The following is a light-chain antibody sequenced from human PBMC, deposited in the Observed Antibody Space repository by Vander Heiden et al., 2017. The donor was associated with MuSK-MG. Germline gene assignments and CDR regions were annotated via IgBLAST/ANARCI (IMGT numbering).Light chain of an antibody. Sequence: QSALTQPAPVSGSPGQSITISCTGTSSDVGGYNFVSWYQQHPGKAPKLMIYDVSSRPSGVSNRFSGSKSGNTASLTISGLLAEDEADYYCSSYTSSSTGIFGGGTKLTVL. V-gene: IGLV2-14*03. CDR3: SSYTSSSTGI. J-gene: IGLJ2*01. CDR2: DVS. CDR1: SSDVGGYNF.